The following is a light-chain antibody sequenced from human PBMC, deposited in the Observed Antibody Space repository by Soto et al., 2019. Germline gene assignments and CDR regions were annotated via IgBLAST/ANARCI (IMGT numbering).Light chain of an antibody. CDR2: AAS. V-gene: IGKV1-27*01. CDR1: QGIIDY. CDR3: QKYDSAPQT. J-gene: IGKJ1*01. Sequence: DIQMTQSPSSLSASVGDTVTITCRASQGIIDYLAWYQQRPGKVPKLLIYAASTLQTGAPSRFSGSGAGTDYTIVISSLQPEDDATYCCQKYDSAPQTFGQGTKVEIK.